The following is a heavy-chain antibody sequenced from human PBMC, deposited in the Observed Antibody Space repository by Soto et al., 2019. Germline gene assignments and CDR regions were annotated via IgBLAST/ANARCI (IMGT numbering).Heavy chain of an antibody. CDR1: GGSITTNW. D-gene: IGHD6-19*01. V-gene: IGHV4-4*02. Sequence: QVHLQESGPGLVKPSGTLSLTCAVSGGSITTNWWSWVRSPPGMGLGWIGEIYHSGTTNYNPSPRGRLTISVDTSNNQFCLCMTSGAAAAPDIYYCARHIAVPRRRGFDYWGYRNLATFSS. CDR3: ARHIAVPRRRGFDY. CDR2: IYHSGTT. J-gene: IGHJ4*01.